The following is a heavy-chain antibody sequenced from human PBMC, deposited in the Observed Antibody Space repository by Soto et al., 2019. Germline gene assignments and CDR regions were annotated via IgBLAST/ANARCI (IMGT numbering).Heavy chain of an antibody. CDR3: ARRYGGPGWYFDY. J-gene: IGHJ4*02. CDR2: IYYSGST. D-gene: IGHD4-17*01. CDR1: GGSISSYY. V-gene: IGHV4-59*08. Sequence: QVQLQESGPGLVKPSETLSLTCTVSGGSISSYYWSWIRQPPGKGLEWIAYIYYSGSTNYNPSLKPRVTLAADTSKNQFALKLSSVTAADTAVYYCARRYGGPGWYFDYWGQGALVTVSS.